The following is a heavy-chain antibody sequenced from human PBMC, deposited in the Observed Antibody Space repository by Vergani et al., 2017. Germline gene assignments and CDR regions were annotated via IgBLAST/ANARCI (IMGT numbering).Heavy chain of an antibody. Sequence: VQLVESGGGVVQPGGSLRLSCAASGFTFNQYGMHWVRQAPGKGLEWVAVTWYDGNNKQYADCVKGRFPISRHNSKITVYLQMNSLRGEETGVYYCARDLRLLYNRFDPWGQGTLVTVSS. J-gene: IGHJ5*02. V-gene: IGHV3-33*01. CDR1: GFTFNQYG. CDR2: TWYDGNNK. D-gene: IGHD1-14*01. CDR3: ARDLRLLYNRFDP.